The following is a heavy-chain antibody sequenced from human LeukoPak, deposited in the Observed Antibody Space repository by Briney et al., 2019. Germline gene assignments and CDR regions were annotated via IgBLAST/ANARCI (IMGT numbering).Heavy chain of an antibody. J-gene: IGHJ3*02. CDR3: AKVLTAWLPHRISDAFDI. V-gene: IGHV3-9*01. Sequence: PGRSLRLSCAASGFSFDDYAMHWVRQAPGKGLEWVAGISWNSGSMDYVDSVKGRFTISKDNAKNSVYLQMNNLRVEDTAFYYCAKVLTAWLPHRISDAFDIWGQGTMVTVSS. D-gene: IGHD6-19*01. CDR2: ISWNSGSM. CDR1: GFSFDDYA.